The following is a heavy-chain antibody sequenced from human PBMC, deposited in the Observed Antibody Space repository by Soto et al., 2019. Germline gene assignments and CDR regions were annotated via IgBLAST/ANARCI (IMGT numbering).Heavy chain of an antibody. CDR1: GYGFARTW. J-gene: IGHJ4*02. Sequence: GESLKISCKSSGYGFARTWIGWGLQLPGKGLDWLGIIYPGDSETRYSPSFRGQVTFSVDMSISTAYLQWSSLKTSDIAIYYCARLVGAYDSYFDHWGQGTRVTVSS. CDR2: IYPGDSET. V-gene: IGHV5-51*01. D-gene: IGHD5-12*01. CDR3: ARLVGAYDSYFDH.